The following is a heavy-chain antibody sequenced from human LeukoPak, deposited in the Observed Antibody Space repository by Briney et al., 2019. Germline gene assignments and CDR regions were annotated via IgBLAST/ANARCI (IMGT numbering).Heavy chain of an antibody. V-gene: IGHV3-7*01. Sequence: PGGSLRLSCAASGFTCSSYCMSWVRQAPGKGLVWVANIKQGGSENYYVESVKGRFTTSRDNAKTSLYLQMNSLRAEDTAVSYCARDHFPFGVVIDEAFDIWGQGTMVTVSS. J-gene: IGHJ3*02. CDR3: ARDHFPFGVVIDEAFDI. CDR2: IKQGGSEN. D-gene: IGHD3-3*01. CDR1: GFTCSSYC.